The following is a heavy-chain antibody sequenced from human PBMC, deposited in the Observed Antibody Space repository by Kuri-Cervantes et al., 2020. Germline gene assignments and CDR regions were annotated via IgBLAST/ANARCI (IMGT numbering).Heavy chain of an antibody. J-gene: IGHJ6*02. CDR1: GFTFDDYA. CDR2: ISWNSGSI. Sequence: SLKISCAASGFTFDDYAMHWVRQAPGKGLEWVSGISWNSGSIGYADSAKGRFTISRDNAKNSLYLQMNSLRAEDTALYYCAKGVTGTYYYYGMDVWGQGTTVTVSS. CDR3: AKGVTGTYYYYGMDV. D-gene: IGHD1-20*01. V-gene: IGHV3-9*01.